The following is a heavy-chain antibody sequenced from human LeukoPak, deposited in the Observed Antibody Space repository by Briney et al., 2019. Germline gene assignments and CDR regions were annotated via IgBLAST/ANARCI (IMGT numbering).Heavy chain of an antibody. CDR2: ISSSSRYI. Sequence: GGSLRLSCAASGFTFSSYNMNWVRQAPGKGLEWVSSISSSSRYIYYADSVKGRFTISRDNAKNSLYLQMNSLRAEDTAVYYCPRAHITIFGVVTYPFDYWGQGTLVTVSS. J-gene: IGHJ4*02. CDR1: GFTFSSYN. D-gene: IGHD3-3*01. V-gene: IGHV3-21*01. CDR3: PRAHITIFGVVTYPFDY.